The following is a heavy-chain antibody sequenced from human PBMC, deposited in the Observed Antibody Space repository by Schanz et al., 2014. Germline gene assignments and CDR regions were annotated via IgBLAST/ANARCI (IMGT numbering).Heavy chain of an antibody. V-gene: IGHV3-11*01. D-gene: IGHD7-27*01. Sequence: VQLVESGGDLITPGRSLRLSCAASGFIFNDYYMNWIRQAPGKGLEWLSYISRDGTTSYYADSVKGRFTISRDNAKNSLYLEMTSLRGEDTAVYYCARENLNWEAFDIWGQGTVVTVSS. CDR1: GFIFNDYY. J-gene: IGHJ3*02. CDR3: ARENLNWEAFDI. CDR2: ISRDGTTS.